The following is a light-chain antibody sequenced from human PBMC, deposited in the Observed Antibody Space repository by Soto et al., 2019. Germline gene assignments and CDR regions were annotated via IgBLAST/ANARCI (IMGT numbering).Light chain of an antibody. V-gene: IGLV2-14*01. CDR2: EVT. Sequence: QSPLTQPASLSGSPGQSITISCTGTIGDIGSYNRISWYQQHPGKAPKLIIYEVTDRPSGVSNRFSGSKSGNTASLTISGLQAEDEAEYYCSSYTNINTRACVYGTGTKVNV. CDR1: IGDIGSYNR. J-gene: IGLJ1*01. CDR3: SSYTNINTRACV.